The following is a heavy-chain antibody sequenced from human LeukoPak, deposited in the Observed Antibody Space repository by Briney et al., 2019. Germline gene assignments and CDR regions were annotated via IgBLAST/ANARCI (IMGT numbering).Heavy chain of an antibody. J-gene: IGHJ2*01. V-gene: IGHV4-34*01. CDR3: ARVYYSSSYDYWYFDL. CDR1: GGSVSNYY. CDR2: INHSGST. Sequence: SETLSLTCTVSGGSVSNYYWSWIRQPPGKGLEYIGEINHSGSTNYNPSLRSRVTISVDTSKNQFSLKLSSVTAADTAVYYCARVYYSSSYDYWYFDLWGRGTLVTVSS. D-gene: IGHD6-13*01.